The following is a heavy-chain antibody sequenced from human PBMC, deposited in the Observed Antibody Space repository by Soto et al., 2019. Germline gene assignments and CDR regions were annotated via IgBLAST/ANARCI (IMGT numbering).Heavy chain of an antibody. CDR1: GGSISSGNYY. J-gene: IGHJ4*02. Sequence: QVQLQESGPGLVKPSQTLSLTCTVSGGSISSGNYYWSWIRQPPGKGLGWIGFISYSGTTHYSASLRSRVSISVDTPKNQFSLDLSSVTAADTAVYYCATMGTPVTGLYYFDYWGQGTLVTLSS. D-gene: IGHD4-17*01. CDR3: ATMGTPVTGLYYFDY. V-gene: IGHV4-30-4*01. CDR2: ISYSGTT.